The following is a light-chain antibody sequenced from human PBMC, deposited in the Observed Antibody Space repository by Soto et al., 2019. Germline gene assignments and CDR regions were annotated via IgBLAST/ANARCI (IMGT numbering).Light chain of an antibody. Sequence: ERVMTQSPATLSLSPGERATLSCRASQSVSTNLAWYQQKPGQAPRLLIYAASTRATGVPARFSGSGSGTEFTLTISSLQSEDFAVYYCQQYNSWPPIFTFGPGTKVDIK. CDR3: QQYNSWPPIFT. CDR2: AAS. V-gene: IGKV3-15*01. J-gene: IGKJ3*01. CDR1: QSVSTN.